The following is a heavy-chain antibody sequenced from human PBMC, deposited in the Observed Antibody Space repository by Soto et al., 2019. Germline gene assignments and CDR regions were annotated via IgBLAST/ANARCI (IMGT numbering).Heavy chain of an antibody. CDR3: ARDKPAWSGYFSYPLLHAFDI. CDR1: GFTFSSYW. Sequence: GGSLRLSCAASGFTFSSYWMSWVRQAPGKGLEWVANIKQDGSEKYYVDSVKGRFTISRDNAKNSLYLQMNSLRAEDTAVYYCARDKPAWSGYFSYPLLHAFDIWGQGTMVTVSS. D-gene: IGHD3-3*01. CDR2: IKQDGSEK. J-gene: IGHJ3*02. V-gene: IGHV3-7*05.